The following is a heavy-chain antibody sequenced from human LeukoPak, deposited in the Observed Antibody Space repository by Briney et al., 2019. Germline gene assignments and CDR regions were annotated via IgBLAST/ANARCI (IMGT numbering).Heavy chain of an antibody. J-gene: IGHJ4*02. CDR3: VKDVSDRDVDY. D-gene: IGHD2-21*02. CDR1: GFTFSWYG. V-gene: IGHV3-64D*06. Sequence: GGSLRLSCLGSGFTFSWYGMNWVRQAPGRGLEYVSAISKNGGNTYYVDSVKGRFTISRDNSKNTLYLQMNSLRVEDTAVYFCVKDVSDRDVDYWGQGTLVTVSS. CDR2: ISKNGGNT.